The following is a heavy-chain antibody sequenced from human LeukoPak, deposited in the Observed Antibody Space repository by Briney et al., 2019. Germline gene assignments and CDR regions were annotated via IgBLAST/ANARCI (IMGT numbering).Heavy chain of an antibody. Sequence: SETLSLTCTVSGDSISGDYWSWIRQPPGKGLEWIAYIYYSGGTNYNPSLKSRVTISVDTSKNQFSLKLSSVTAADTAVYYCARDQGGYNYDYWGQGTLVTVSS. CDR1: GDSISGDY. D-gene: IGHD5-24*01. V-gene: IGHV4-59*01. CDR2: IYYSGGT. CDR3: ARDQGGYNYDY. J-gene: IGHJ4*02.